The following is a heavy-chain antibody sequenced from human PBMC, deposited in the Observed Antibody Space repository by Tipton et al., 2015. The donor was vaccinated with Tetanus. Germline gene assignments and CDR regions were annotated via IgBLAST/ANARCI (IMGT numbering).Heavy chain of an antibody. V-gene: IGHV1-2*02. CDR1: GYTFTGYY. J-gene: IGHJ6*02. CDR2: IDPNSGGT. D-gene: IGHD2-21*01. Sequence: QMQLVQSGAEMKKPGASVKVSCKASGYTFTGYYMYWVRQAPGQGLEWMGWIDPNSGGTVYAQKIQGRVTMTRDTSISTAYMELSSLRSDDTAVEYCARDRGDYNSFGMDVWDPGTTVPVS. CDR3: ARDRGDYNSFGMDV.